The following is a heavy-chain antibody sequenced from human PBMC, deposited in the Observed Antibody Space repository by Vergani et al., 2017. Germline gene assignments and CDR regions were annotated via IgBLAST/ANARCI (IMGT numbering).Heavy chain of an antibody. CDR2: IKNTGDST. J-gene: IGHJ4*02. Sequence: ELQLLQSEGALVQPGGSLRFSCVAPGFTFSSLAMSWVRQGHGQGLDWSSSIKNTGDSTHYAESVKGRFTRSRDNSKNTLYLQMNSLRVEDTAVYYCGRGSDNYNWGKETLVTVSS. CDR1: GFTFSSLA. CDR3: GRGSDNYN. V-gene: IGHV3-23*01. D-gene: IGHD5-24*01.